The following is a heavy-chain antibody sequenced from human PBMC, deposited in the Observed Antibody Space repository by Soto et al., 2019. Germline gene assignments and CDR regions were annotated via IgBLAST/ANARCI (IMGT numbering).Heavy chain of an antibody. CDR2: IYYSGST. D-gene: IGHD2-2*01. Sequence: SETLSLTCTVSGGSISTYYWSWIRQPPGKGLEWIGYIYYSGSTNYNPSLKSRVTISVDTSKNQFSLKLSSVTAADTAVYYCARQSSTSSYTAYYYHYYYMDVWGKGTTVTVSS. CDR3: ARQSSTSSYTAYYYHYYYMDV. CDR1: GGSISTYY. J-gene: IGHJ6*03. V-gene: IGHV4-59*08.